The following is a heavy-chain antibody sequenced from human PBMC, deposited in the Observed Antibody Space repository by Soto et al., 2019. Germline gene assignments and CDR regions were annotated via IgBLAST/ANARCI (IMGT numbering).Heavy chain of an antibody. D-gene: IGHD2-21*02. CDR2: IKSQIDGGTT. CDR1: GFIFSNAL. Sequence: PGGALRLSCAASGFIFSNALLNWVRQAPGKGLEWVGRIKSQIDGGTTDYAAPVKGRFTISRDESKNTLYLQMSSLKIEDTGVYYCTTAPVVVTAQDYWGQGTLVTVSS. CDR3: TTAPVVVTAQDY. V-gene: IGHV3-15*07. J-gene: IGHJ4*02.